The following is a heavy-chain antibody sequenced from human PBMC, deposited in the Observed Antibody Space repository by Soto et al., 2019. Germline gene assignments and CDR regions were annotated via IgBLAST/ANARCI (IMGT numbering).Heavy chain of an antibody. Sequence: SLRLSCAASGFTFSSYAMHWVRQAPGKGLEWVAVIWHDGSNKYYADSVEGRFTISRDNSKNKLYLQMNSLRVEDTAVYYCAKDGMTSPPYWGQGTLVTVSS. CDR1: GFTFSSYA. V-gene: IGHV3-33*06. J-gene: IGHJ4*02. CDR3: AKDGMTSPPY. CDR2: IWHDGSNK.